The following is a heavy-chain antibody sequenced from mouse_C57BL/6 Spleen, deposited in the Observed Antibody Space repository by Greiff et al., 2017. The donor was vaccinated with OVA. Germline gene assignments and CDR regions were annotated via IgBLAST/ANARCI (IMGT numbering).Heavy chain of an antibody. V-gene: IGHV1-7*01. CDR2: INPSSGYT. J-gene: IGHJ3*01. CDR1: GYTFTSYW. CDR3: ARSEGYDYDEAWFAY. Sequence: VQRVESGAELAKPGASVKLSCKASGYTFTSYWMHWVKQRPGQGLEWIGYINPSSGYTKYNQKFKDKATLTADKSSSTAYMQLSSLTYEDSAVYYCARSEGYDYDEAWFAYWGQGTLVTVSA. D-gene: IGHD2-4*01.